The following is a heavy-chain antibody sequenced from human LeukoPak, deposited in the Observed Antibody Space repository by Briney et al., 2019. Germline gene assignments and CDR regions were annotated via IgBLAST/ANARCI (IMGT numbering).Heavy chain of an antibody. V-gene: IGHV3-48*02. D-gene: IGHD3-3*01. Sequence: PGGSLRHSCAASGFTFSGYSMNWVRQAPGKGLEWVSYISSSSNKIYYADSVKGRFITSRDNAKNSLYLQMNSLRDEDTAVYYCARSDLRFLELLDYWGQGTLVTVSS. J-gene: IGHJ4*02. CDR3: ARSDLRFLELLDY. CDR2: ISSSSNKI. CDR1: GFTFSGYS.